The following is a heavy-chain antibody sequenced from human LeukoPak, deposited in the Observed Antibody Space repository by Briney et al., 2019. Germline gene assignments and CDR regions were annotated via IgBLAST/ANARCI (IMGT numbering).Heavy chain of an antibody. V-gene: IGHV3-21*01. D-gene: IGHD4-11*01. CDR2: ITSRSSYK. CDR3: ARDNPDYSNNWWFDP. Sequence: GGSLRLSCAASGFTFSSYSMNWVRQAPGKGLEWVSSITSRSSYKYYADSVKGRFTISRDDAKNSLYLQMNSLRVEDTAVYYCARDNPDYSNNWWFDPWGQGTLVTVSS. CDR1: GFTFSSYS. J-gene: IGHJ5*02.